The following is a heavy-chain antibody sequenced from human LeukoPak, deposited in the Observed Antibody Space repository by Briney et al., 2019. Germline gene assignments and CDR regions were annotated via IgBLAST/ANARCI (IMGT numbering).Heavy chain of an antibody. Sequence: QPGGSLRLSCAASGFTFSNYAMSWVRQAPGKGLEWVSVISGSGGSTYYADSVKGRFTISRDNSKNTLYLHMNSLRAEDTAVYYCARDFSDPNYYFYYMDVWGKGTTVTVSS. J-gene: IGHJ6*03. D-gene: IGHD1-26*01. CDR2: ISGSGGST. V-gene: IGHV3-23*01. CDR3: ARDFSDPNYYFYYMDV. CDR1: GFTFSNYA.